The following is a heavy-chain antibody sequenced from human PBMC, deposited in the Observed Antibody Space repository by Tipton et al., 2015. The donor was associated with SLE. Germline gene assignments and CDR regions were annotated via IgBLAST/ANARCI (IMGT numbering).Heavy chain of an antibody. Sequence: SLRLSCAASGFTFSSYGMHWVRQAPGKGLEWVAFIRYDGSNKYYADSVKGRFTISRDNSKNTLYLQMNSLRAEDTAVYYCARDQRGGNWLDPWGQGTLVTVSS. V-gene: IGHV3-30*02. D-gene: IGHD3-16*01. CDR1: GFTFSSYG. CDR3: ARDQRGGNWLDP. J-gene: IGHJ5*02. CDR2: IRYDGSNK.